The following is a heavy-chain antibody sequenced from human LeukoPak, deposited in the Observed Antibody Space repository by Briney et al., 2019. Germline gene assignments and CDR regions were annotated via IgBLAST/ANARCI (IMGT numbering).Heavy chain of an antibody. V-gene: IGHV4-34*01. Sequence: SETLSLTCAVYGGSFSGYYWSWIRQPPGKGLEWIGEINHSGSTNYNPSLKSRVTISVDTSKNQFSLKLSSATAADTAVYYCASETRYYYYYGIDVWGQGTTVTVSS. J-gene: IGHJ6*02. CDR3: ASETRYYYYYGIDV. CDR2: INHSGST. CDR1: GGSFSGYY.